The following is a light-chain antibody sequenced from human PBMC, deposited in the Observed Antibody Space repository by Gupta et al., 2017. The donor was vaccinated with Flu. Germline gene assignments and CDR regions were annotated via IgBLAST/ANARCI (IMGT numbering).Light chain of an antibody. V-gene: IGKV1-5*03. CDR3: QQYTIYSSP. CDR1: QSISSW. CDR2: KAS. Sequence: TLAASLLDRVTITSRSSQSISSWLAWYQQKPVKAPKLLIYKASSLESGVPSMFSGSGSGTEFTLTISSLQPDDFATYYYQQYTIYSSPFGQG. J-gene: IGKJ2*01.